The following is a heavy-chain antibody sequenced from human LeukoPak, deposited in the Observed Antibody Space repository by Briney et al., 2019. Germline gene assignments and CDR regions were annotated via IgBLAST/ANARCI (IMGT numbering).Heavy chain of an antibody. CDR1: GFTFSSYA. Sequence: GGSLRLSCAASGFTFSSYAVSWVRQAPGKGLEWVSAISGSGGSTYYADSVKGRFTISRDNSKNTLYLQMNSLRAEDTAVYYCAKDRKNYYDSSGYYEGFFDYWGQGTLVTVSS. CDR3: AKDRKNYYDSSGYYEGFFDY. V-gene: IGHV3-23*01. J-gene: IGHJ4*02. D-gene: IGHD3-22*01. CDR2: ISGSGGST.